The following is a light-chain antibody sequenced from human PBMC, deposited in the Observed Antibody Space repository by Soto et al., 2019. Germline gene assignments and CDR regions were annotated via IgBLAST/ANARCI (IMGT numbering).Light chain of an antibody. CDR2: DVS. Sequence: QSALTQPRSVSGSPGQSVTISCTGTSSDVGAYNYVSWYQQHPGKAPKLMTYDVSKRPSGVPDRFSGSKSGNTASLTISGLQAEDEADYYCRSYADNYSYVFGTGTKLTVL. CDR1: SSDVGAYNY. V-gene: IGLV2-11*01. J-gene: IGLJ1*01. CDR3: RSYADNYSYV.